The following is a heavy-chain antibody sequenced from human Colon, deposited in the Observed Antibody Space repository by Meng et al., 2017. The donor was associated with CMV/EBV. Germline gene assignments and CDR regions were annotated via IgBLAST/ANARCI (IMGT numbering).Heavy chain of an antibody. CDR1: GFTFSNYE. D-gene: IGHD6-6*01. Sequence: GGSLRLSCAASGFTFSNYEMNWVRQAPGKGLEWLSYITGESNSIYYADSVKGRFTISRDNAKNSLYLQMNSLRDEDTAVYYCGRHWWSISSTNVDYWGQGTLVTVSS. CDR2: ITGESNSI. V-gene: IGHV3-48*03. CDR3: GRHWWSISSTNVDY. J-gene: IGHJ4*02.